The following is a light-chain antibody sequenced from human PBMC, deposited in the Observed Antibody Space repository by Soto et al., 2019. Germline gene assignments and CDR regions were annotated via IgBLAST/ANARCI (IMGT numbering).Light chain of an antibody. V-gene: IGKV1-8*01. CDR1: QGISSY. J-gene: IGKJ5*01. CDR3: QQGNSFPLT. Sequence: AILMTQSPSSLSASPGDRVTITCRASQGISSYLAWYQQKPGKAPKLLIYAASTLQSGVPSRFSGSGSGTDFTLTISCLQSEDFATYFWQQGNSFPLTFGQGTRLEIK. CDR2: AAS.